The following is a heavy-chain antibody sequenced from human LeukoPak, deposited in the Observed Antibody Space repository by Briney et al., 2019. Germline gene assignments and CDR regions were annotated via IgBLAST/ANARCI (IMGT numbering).Heavy chain of an antibody. D-gene: IGHD6-19*01. V-gene: IGHV3-15*01. Sequence: GGSLRLSCAASGFTFSNAWMSWVRQAPGKGLEWVGRIKSKTDGGTTDYAAPVKGRFTISRDDSKNTLYLQMNSLKIEDTAVYYCTTDVTVAGLFDYWGQGTLVTVSS. J-gene: IGHJ4*02. CDR2: IKSKTDGGTT. CDR3: TTDVTVAGLFDY. CDR1: GFTFSNAW.